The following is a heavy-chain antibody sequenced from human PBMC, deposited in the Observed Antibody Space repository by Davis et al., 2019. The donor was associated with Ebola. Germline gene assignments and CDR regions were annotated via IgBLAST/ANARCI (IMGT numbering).Heavy chain of an antibody. D-gene: IGHD6-19*01. Sequence: PGGSLRLSCAASGFTFSSYGMHWVRQAPGKGLEWVAVISYDGSNKYYADSVKGRFTTSRDNSKNTLYLQMNSLRAEDTAVYYCVPLRGWYSKRDYGMDVWGQGTTVTVSS. CDR2: ISYDGSNK. J-gene: IGHJ6*02. CDR1: GFTFSSYG. V-gene: IGHV3-30*03. CDR3: VPLRGWYSKRDYGMDV.